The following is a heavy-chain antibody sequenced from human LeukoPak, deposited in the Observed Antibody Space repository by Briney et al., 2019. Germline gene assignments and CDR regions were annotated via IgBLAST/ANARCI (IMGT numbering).Heavy chain of an antibody. CDR3: ARDLRNTREIEFDP. D-gene: IGHD5-24*01. CDR2: MNSGGDT. V-gene: IGHV3-53*01. J-gene: IGHJ5*02. CDR1: GFTVSSDL. Sequence: GGSLRLSCVVSGFTVSSDLMNWVRQAPGKGLEWVSAMNSGGDTYYADSVRGRFIISRDKSRNTLYLQMNSLRVDDTAVYYCARDLRNTREIEFDPWGQGTLVTVSS.